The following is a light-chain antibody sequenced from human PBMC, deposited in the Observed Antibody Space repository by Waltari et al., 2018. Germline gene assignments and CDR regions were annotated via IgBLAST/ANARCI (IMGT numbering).Light chain of an antibody. J-gene: IGKJ2*01. CDR2: AAS. CDR3: QQSYSTPPYT. CDR1: QSISSY. Sequence: DIQMTQSPSSLSASVGDRVPITCRASQSISSYLNWYQQKPGKAPKLLIYAASHLQSGVPSRFSGSGSATDFTLTISSLQPEDFATYYCQQSYSTPPYTFGQGTSLAIK. V-gene: IGKV1-39*01.